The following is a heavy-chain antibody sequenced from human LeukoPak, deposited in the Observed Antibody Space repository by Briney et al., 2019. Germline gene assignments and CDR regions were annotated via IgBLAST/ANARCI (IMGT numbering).Heavy chain of an antibody. CDR3: ARHREWLVRQIDY. CDR1: SGSISGHF. V-gene: IGHV4-59*08. J-gene: IGHJ4*02. D-gene: IGHD6-19*01. Sequence: SETLSLTCTVSSGSISGHFWSWIRQPPGQGLEWIGYIYFTGTTNYNPSLKSRVTISVDTSKNQFSLKLSSVTAADTAVYYCARHREWLVRQIDYWGQGTLVTVSS. CDR2: IYFTGTT.